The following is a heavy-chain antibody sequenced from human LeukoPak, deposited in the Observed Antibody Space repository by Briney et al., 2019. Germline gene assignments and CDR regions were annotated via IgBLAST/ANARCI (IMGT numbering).Heavy chain of an antibody. CDR1: GFTFSSYP. Sequence: GGSLRLSCVVPGFTFSSYPMSWVRQAPGRGLEWVAIISYDGSNKYYADSVKGRFTISRDNSKNTLYLQMNSLRAEDTAVYYCARDPRPFGVVNILVHWGQGTLVTVSS. D-gene: IGHD3-3*01. V-gene: IGHV3-30-3*01. CDR2: ISYDGSNK. J-gene: IGHJ4*02. CDR3: ARDPRPFGVVNILVH.